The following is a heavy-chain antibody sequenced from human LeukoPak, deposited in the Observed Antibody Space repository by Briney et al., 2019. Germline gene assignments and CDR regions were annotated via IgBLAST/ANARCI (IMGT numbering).Heavy chain of an antibody. D-gene: IGHD3-16*01. CDR1: GYTFTGYY. Sequence: ASVKVSCKASGYTFTGYYTQWVRQAPGQGLEWMGWINPNSVGTNYAQKFQGRVTMTRDTYITTAYMELSRLSSDDTAVYYCARALISDDYVFMDVWGQGTTVTVSS. CDR2: INPNSVGT. CDR3: ARALISDDYVFMDV. V-gene: IGHV1-2*02. J-gene: IGHJ6*02.